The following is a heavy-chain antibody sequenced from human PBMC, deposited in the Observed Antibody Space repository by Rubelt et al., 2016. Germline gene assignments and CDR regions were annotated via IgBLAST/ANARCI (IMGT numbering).Heavy chain of an antibody. CDR1: GFTFSSYS. J-gene: IGHJ4*02. V-gene: IGHV3-21*01. Sequence: EVQLVESGGGLVKPGGSLRLSCAASGFTFSSYSMNWVRQAPGKGLEWVSSISSSSSYIYYADSVKGRFTISRDNAKNSLYLQMNSLRAEDTAVYYCARDYSGYTYYFDYWGQGTLVTVSS. D-gene: IGHD5-12*01. CDR3: ARDYSGYTYYFDY. CDR2: ISSSSSYI.